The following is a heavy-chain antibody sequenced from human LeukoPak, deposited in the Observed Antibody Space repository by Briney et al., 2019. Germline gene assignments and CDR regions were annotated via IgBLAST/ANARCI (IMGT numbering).Heavy chain of an antibody. J-gene: IGHJ4*02. Sequence: GGSLRLSCAASGFTFSSYGMHWVRQAPGKGLEWVAVISYDGSKKYYADSVKGRFTISRDNSKNTLYLQMNSLRAEDTAVYYCARGGRATNDYWGQGTLVTVSS. D-gene: IGHD1-26*01. CDR3: ARGGRATNDY. CDR1: GFTFSSYG. V-gene: IGHV3-30*03. CDR2: ISYDGSKK.